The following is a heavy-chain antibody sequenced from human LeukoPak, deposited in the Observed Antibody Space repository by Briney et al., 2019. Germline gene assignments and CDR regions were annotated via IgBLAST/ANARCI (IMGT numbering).Heavy chain of an antibody. V-gene: IGHV3-30*02. Sequence: SGGSLRLSCAASGFTFSSYGMHWVRQAPGKGLEWVAFIRYDGSNKYYADSVKGRFTISRDNSKNTLYLQMNSLRAEDTAVYYCAKDEEYQTTHSSSWYPYYFDYWGQGTLVTVSS. CDR3: AKDEEYQTTHSSSWYPYYFDY. D-gene: IGHD6-13*01. J-gene: IGHJ4*02. CDR1: GFTFSSYG. CDR2: IRYDGSNK.